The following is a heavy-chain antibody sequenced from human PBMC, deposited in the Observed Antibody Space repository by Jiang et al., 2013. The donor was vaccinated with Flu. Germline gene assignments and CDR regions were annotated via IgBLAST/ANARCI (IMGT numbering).Heavy chain of an antibody. CDR2: IRSKANSYAT. CDR1: GFTFSGSA. D-gene: IGHD1-26*01. CDR3: TSDPPSGSYYGAPDY. Sequence: VQLVESGGGLVQPGGSLKLSCAASGFTFSGSAMHWVRQASGKGLEWVGRIRSKANSYATAYAASVKGRFTISRDDSKNTAYLQMNSLKTEDTAVYYCTSDPPSGSYYGAPDYWGQGTLVTVS. V-gene: IGHV3-73*01. J-gene: IGHJ4*02.